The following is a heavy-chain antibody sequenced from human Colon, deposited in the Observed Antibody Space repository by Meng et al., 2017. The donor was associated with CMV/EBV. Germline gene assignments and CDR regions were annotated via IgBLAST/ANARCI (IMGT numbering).Heavy chain of an antibody. Sequence: RTFYMHWVRQAPGKGLEWVSRISSDGATTTYAESVKGRFTLSRDNAKNTMYLQMNSLRAEDTAVYYCARVLPTYYYDTSAYPLDYWGQGTLVTVSS. CDR1: RTFY. D-gene: IGHD3-22*01. J-gene: IGHJ4*02. CDR2: ISSDGATT. V-gene: IGHV3-74*01. CDR3: ARVLPTYYYDTSAYPLDY.